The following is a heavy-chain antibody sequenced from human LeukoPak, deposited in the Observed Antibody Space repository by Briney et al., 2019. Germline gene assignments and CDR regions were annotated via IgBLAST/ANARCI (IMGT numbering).Heavy chain of an antibody. CDR1: GFTFSSYL. Sequence: PGGSLRLSCAASGFTFSSYLMSWVRQAPGKGLEWVANIKQDGSEKYYVDSVKGRFTISRDNAKNSLYLQMNSLRAEDTAVYYCAFSLKTYSYNYMDVWGKGTTVTVSS. CDR2: IKQDGSEK. J-gene: IGHJ6*03. V-gene: IGHV3-7*01. CDR3: AFSLKTYSYNYMDV.